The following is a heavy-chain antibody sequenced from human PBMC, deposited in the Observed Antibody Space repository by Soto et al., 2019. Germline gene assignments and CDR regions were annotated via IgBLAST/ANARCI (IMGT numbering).Heavy chain of an antibody. CDR1: EIIFSGYG. D-gene: IGHD1-26*01. J-gene: IGHJ4*02. V-gene: IGHV3-33*01. CDR3: ARAGVGVRVFFGSLDY. CDR2: IRFDGSNI. Sequence: QVQLVESGGGVVQPGRSLRLSCAVSEIIFSGYGMHWVRQAPGKGLEWVAVIRFDGSNIHYADSVKGRFTISRDNSKNTWYRKLDGLRAEDTVVYYCARAGVGVRVFFGSLDYWGQGALVTVSS.